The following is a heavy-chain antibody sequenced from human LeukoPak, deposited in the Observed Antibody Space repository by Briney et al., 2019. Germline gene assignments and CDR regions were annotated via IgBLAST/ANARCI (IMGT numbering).Heavy chain of an antibody. CDR3: AKVGWELILDY. CDR1: GFTFSSYW. Sequence: PGGSLRLSCAASGFTFSSYWMHWVRQAPGKGLVWVSRINSDGSSTSYADSVKGRFTISRDNAKNTLYLQMNSPRPEDTAVYYCAKVGWELILDYWGQGTLVTVSS. J-gene: IGHJ4*02. V-gene: IGHV3-74*01. CDR2: INSDGSST. D-gene: IGHD1-26*01.